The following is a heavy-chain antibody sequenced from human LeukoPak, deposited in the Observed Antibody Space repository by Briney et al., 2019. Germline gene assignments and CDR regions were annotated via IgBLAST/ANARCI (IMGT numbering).Heavy chain of an antibody. V-gene: IGHV4-39*01. CDR1: GGSISGSSYY. Sequence: SETLSLTCTVSGGSISGSSYYWGWIRQPPGKGLEWIASIYYSGSNYYNPSLKSRLTISVVTSKNQFSLKLSSVTAADTAVYYCARAIITYQLLDAFDIWGKGTMVTVSS. CDR2: IYYSGSN. CDR3: ARAIITYQLLDAFDI. J-gene: IGHJ3*02. D-gene: IGHD2-2*01.